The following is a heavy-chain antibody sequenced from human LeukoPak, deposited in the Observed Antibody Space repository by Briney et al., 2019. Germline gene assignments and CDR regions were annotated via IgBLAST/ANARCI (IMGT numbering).Heavy chain of an antibody. D-gene: IGHD2-2*01. Sequence: ASVKVSCKASGYTFTSYGISWVRQAPGQGPEWMGWVSADTGNTSYAQKIQGRVTMTTDTSTSTAYMELRSLRSDDTAMYYCARQVDPAAVSPYFFASWGQGTPVPVSS. CDR3: ARQVDPAAVSPYFFAS. CDR2: VSADTGNT. J-gene: IGHJ4*02. V-gene: IGHV1-18*01. CDR1: GYTFTSYG.